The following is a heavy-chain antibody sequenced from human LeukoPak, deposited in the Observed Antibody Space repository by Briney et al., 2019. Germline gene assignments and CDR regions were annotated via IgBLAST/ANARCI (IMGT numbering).Heavy chain of an antibody. CDR3: ARYSSSWYGEHWFDP. Sequence: SETLSLTCTVSGGSISRSGYYWGWIRQTPGKGLEWIGSIYYSGSTYYNPSLKSRVTISVDTSKNQFSLKLSSVTAADTAVYYCARYSSSWYGEHWFDPWGQGTLVTVSS. CDR1: GGSISRSGYY. CDR2: IYYSGST. V-gene: IGHV4-39*07. J-gene: IGHJ5*02. D-gene: IGHD6-13*01.